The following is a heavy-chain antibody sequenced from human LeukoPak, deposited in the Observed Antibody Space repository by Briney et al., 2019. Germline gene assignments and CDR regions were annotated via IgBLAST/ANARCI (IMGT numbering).Heavy chain of an antibody. CDR1: GGSISSLY. Sequence: SQTLSLTCIVSGGSISSLYWSWIRQPPGKGLEYIGYIYYSGSTDYNPSLKSRVTISLDTSKNQFSLNLTSVTAADTAVYYCARRSGVLDSRDSRYYFDHWGQGTLVTVSS. CDR2: IYYSGST. J-gene: IGHJ4*02. CDR3: ARRSGVLDSRDSRYYFDH. D-gene: IGHD3-22*01. V-gene: IGHV4-59*11.